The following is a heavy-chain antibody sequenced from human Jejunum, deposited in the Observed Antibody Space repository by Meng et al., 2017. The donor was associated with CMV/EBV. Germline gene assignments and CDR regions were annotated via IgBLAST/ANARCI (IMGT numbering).Heavy chain of an antibody. Sequence: YIITSYGISWVRQAPGQGLEWMGWISTFKGDTDYAQNFHGRVTLTTDTSTNTAYMEMRSLRSDDTAVYYCARVITTLGVPMHFDSWGQGTLVTVSS. CDR2: ISTFKGDT. CDR3: ARVITTLGVPMHFDS. J-gene: IGHJ4*02. V-gene: IGHV1-18*01. CDR1: YIITSYG. D-gene: IGHD3-3*01.